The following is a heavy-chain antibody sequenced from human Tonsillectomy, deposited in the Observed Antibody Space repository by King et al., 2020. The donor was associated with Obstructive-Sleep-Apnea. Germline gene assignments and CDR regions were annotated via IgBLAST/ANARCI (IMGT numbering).Heavy chain of an antibody. J-gene: IGHJ5*02. V-gene: IGHV4-34*01. CDR2: INHSGST. Sequence: VQLQQWGAGLLKPSETLSLTCAVYGGSFSGYYWSWIRQPPGKGLEWIGEINHSGSTNYNPSLKSRVTISVDTSKNQFSLKLSSVTAADTAVYYCARRRGVWLLTGWFDPWGQGTLVTVSS. CDR3: ARRRGVWLLTGWFDP. CDR1: GGSFSGYY. D-gene: IGHD5-18*01.